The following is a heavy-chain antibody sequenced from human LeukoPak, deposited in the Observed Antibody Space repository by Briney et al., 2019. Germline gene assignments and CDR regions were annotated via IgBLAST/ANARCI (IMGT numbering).Heavy chain of an antibody. D-gene: IGHD3-10*01. V-gene: IGHV4-59*01. CDR2: IYYSGST. J-gene: IGHJ6*03. Sequence: SETLSLTCTVSGGSISSYYWSWIRQPPGKGLVWIGYIYYSGSTNYNPSLKSRVTISVDTSKNQFSLKLSSVTAADTAVYYCARGGGSGSYGYYYYYMDVWGKGTTVTISS. CDR3: ARGGGSGSYGYYYYYMDV. CDR1: GGSISSYY.